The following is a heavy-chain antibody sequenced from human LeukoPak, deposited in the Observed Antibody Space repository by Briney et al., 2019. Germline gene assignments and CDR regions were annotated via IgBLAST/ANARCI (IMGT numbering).Heavy chain of an antibody. Sequence: GGSLRLSCAASGFTFSTYWMSWVRQAPGKGLEWVANIKQDGSEKYYVDSVKGRFTISRDNAKNSLYLQMNSPRAEDTAMYYCARDSAGNDYWGQGALVTVSS. CDR3: ARDSAGNDY. J-gene: IGHJ4*02. D-gene: IGHD6-13*01. CDR1: GFTFSTYW. V-gene: IGHV3-7*01. CDR2: IKQDGSEK.